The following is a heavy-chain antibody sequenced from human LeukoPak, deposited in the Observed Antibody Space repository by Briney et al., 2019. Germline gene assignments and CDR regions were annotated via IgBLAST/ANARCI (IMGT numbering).Heavy chain of an antibody. CDR2: TYYRSKWYN. CDR1: GDRVSSNNPA. J-gene: IGHJ3*02. Sequence: SQTLSVTCAICGDRVSSNNPAWNWIRQFPSRGLEWLARTYYRSKWYNDYSVSVKSRITINPDTANTQFSQQLTAVTAEDSAVYYCARQPGAFDIWGQGTMVTVSS. CDR3: ARQPGAFDI. V-gene: IGHV6-1*01.